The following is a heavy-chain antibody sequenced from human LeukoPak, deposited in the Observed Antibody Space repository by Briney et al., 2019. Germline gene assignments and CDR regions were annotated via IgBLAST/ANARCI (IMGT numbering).Heavy chain of an antibody. D-gene: IGHD1-20*01. J-gene: IGHJ4*02. CDR2: FIPIFGTA. CDR3: ARDLGITGTYDNHCFDY. Sequence: SAKVSCKASGGTFNSHAISWVRQAPGQGLQWMGRFIPIFGTANYAQKFQGRVSITTDASTSTAYMQLSSLRFDDTAVYYCARDLGITGTYDNHCFDYWGQGTLVTVSS. CDR1: GGTFNSHA. V-gene: IGHV1-69*05.